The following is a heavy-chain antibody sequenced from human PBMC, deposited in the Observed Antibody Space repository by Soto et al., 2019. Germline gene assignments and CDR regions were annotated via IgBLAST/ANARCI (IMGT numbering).Heavy chain of an antibody. CDR1: GGSFNNYY. CDR3: ARTPPSLRYCGWFSGGGWFDP. V-gene: IGHV4-34*01. CDR2: INHSGST. D-gene: IGHD3-9*01. Sequence: PSETLSLTCAVYGGSFNNYYWSWIRQPPGKGLEWIGEINHSGSTNYNPSLKSRVTISLDTSNNQFSLKLSSVTAGDTAVYYCARTPPSLRYCGWFSGGGWFDPWGQGTLVTVSS. J-gene: IGHJ5*02.